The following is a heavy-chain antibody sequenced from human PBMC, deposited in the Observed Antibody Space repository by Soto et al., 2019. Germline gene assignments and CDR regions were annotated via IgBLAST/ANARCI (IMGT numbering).Heavy chain of an antibody. D-gene: IGHD1-26*01. CDR2: ISAYNGNT. CDR3: AGGSGSYYPSPYYYYGMDV. V-gene: IGHV1-18*01. J-gene: IGHJ6*02. CDR1: GYTFTSYG. Sequence: QVQLVQSGAEVKKPGASVKVSCKASGYTFTSYGISWVRQAPGQGLEWMGWISAYNGNTNYAQKLQGRVTMTTDTSTSTAYRELRSLRSDDTAVYYCAGGSGSYYPSPYYYYGMDVWGQGTTVTVSS.